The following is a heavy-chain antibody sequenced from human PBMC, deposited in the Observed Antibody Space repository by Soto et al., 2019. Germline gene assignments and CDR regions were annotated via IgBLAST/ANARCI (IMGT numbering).Heavy chain of an antibody. V-gene: IGHV1-18*04. CDR2: ISAYNGKT. D-gene: IGHD3-3*01. CDR3: ARVGYDFWSGSDY. J-gene: IGHJ4*02. CDR1: GYTLTGHY. Sequence: APVKVSCKAFGYTLTGHYMQWVRQAPGQGLEWMGWISAYNGKTNYAQKLQGRVTMTTDTSTSTAYMELRSLRSDDTAVYYCARVGYDFWSGSDYWGQGTLVTVSS.